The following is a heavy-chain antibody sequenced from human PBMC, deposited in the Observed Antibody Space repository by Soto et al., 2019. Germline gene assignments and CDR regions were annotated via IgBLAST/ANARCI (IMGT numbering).Heavy chain of an antibody. J-gene: IGHJ6*03. CDR3: ARGSKRPLNYYYMDV. V-gene: IGHV3-23*01. Sequence: GGSLRLSCAASGFTFSSYAMSWVRQAPGKGLEWVSAISGSGGSTYYADSVKGRFTISRDNSKNTLYLQMNSLRAEDTAVYYCARGSKRPLNYYYMDVWGKGTTVTVSS. CDR1: GFTFSSYA. D-gene: IGHD3-10*01. CDR2: ISGSGGST.